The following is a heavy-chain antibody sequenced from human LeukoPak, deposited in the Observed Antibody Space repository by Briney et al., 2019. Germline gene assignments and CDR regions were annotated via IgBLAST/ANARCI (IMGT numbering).Heavy chain of an antibody. CDR2: IYYSGST. D-gene: IGHD5-24*01. Sequence: IPSQTLSLTCTVSGGSISSGDYYWSWIRQPPGKGLEWIGYIYYSGSTYYNPSLKSRVTISVDTSKNQFSLKLSSVTAADTAVYYCAREFGDGYDNGLNWFDPWGQGTLVTVSS. CDR1: GGSISSGDYY. J-gene: IGHJ5*02. V-gene: IGHV4-30-4*01. CDR3: AREFGDGYDNGLNWFDP.